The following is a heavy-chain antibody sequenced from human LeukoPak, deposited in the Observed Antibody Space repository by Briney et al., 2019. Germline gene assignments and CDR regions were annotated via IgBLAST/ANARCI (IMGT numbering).Heavy chain of an antibody. Sequence: PARSLSFTCAASRFTIDDYPMLRDRQAPGKGREWVSGISWNSGSIGYADSVKGRFTISRDNAKNSLYLQMNSLRAEDTALYYCAKEGGYSSSLDYWGQGTLVTVSS. D-gene: IGHD6-13*01. CDR3: AKEGGYSSSLDY. J-gene: IGHJ4*02. CDR2: ISWNSGSI. CDR1: RFTIDDYP. V-gene: IGHV3-9*01.